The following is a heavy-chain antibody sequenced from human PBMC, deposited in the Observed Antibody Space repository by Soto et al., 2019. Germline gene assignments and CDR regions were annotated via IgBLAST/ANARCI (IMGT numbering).Heavy chain of an antibody. CDR1: GGSISSDSCY. V-gene: IGHV4-61*01. CDR2: IYDSGTT. CDR3: ARARINLSWYES. Sequence: ESLSLPCTVSGGSISSDSCYWSWIRPPPGKGLEGVGYIYDSGTTNYTPSVKSRVTISRDTSTNKYSLKVNCLTAAATAVYYCARARINLSWYESWGPRNLVNVSS. J-gene: IGHJ5*01.